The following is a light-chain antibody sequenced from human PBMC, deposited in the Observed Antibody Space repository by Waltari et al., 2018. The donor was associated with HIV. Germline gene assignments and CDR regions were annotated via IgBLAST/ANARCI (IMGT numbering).Light chain of an antibody. CDR2: CAS. Sequence: DIVMTQSPDSLAVSLGERATINCKSSQSVLYNSNNKNYLAWYQQKPGQPPTLLIYCASTRASGVPDRFSGSGSGTDFSLTISSLQAEDVALFYCQQYYSTPWTFGQGTKVEIK. V-gene: IGKV4-1*01. CDR3: QQYYSTPWT. CDR1: QSVLYNSNNKNY. J-gene: IGKJ1*01.